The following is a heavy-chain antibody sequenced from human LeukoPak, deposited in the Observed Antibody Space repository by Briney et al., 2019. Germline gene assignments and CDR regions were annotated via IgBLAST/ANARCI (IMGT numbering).Heavy chain of an antibody. CDR1: GGSISSYY. CDR2: IYYSGST. D-gene: IGHD6-13*01. Sequence: PSETLSLTCTVSGGSISSYYWSWIRQPPGKGLEWIGYIYYSGSTNYNPSLKSRVTISVDTSKNQFSLKLSSVTAADTAVYYCAREVAAAGINYYYYYYMDVWGKGTTVTVSS. CDR3: AREVAAAGINYYYYYYMDV. V-gene: IGHV4-59*01. J-gene: IGHJ6*03.